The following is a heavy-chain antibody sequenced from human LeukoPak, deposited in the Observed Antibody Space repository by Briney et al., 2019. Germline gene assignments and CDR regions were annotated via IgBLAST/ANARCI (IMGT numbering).Heavy chain of an antibody. J-gene: IGHJ3*02. V-gene: IGHV1-18*01. CDR1: GYTFTRYG. D-gene: IGHD6-19*01. CDR3: AREVAVAVAFDI. CDR2: ISAYNSNT. Sequence: GASVKVSCKASGYTFTRYGISWVRQAPGQGLEWMGWISAYNSNTNYTQKLQGRVTMTTHTSTSTAYMELRSLRSDDTAVYYCAREVAVAVAFDIWGQGTMVTVSS.